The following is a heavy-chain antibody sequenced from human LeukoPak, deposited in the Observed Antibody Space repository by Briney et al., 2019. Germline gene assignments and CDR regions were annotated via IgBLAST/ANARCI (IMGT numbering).Heavy chain of an antibody. J-gene: IGHJ4*02. CDR1: GGSITSGSYY. V-gene: IGHV4-61*02. CDR2: VYTSGST. CDR3: ARERPLVGAYYFDY. Sequence: SETLSLTCAVSGGSITSGSYYWTWIRQPAGKGLEWIGRVYTSGSTNYNPYLKSRVTISVDTSKNQFSLNLRSVTAADTAVYYCARERPLVGAYYFDYWGQGTPVTVSS. D-gene: IGHD1-26*01.